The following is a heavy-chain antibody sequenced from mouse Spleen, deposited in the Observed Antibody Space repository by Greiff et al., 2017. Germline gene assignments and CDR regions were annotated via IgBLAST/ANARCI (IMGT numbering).Heavy chain of an antibody. J-gene: IGHJ3*01. CDR3: ALNSFAY. CDR2: ISYDGSN. V-gene: IGHV3-6*01. D-gene: IGHD1-3*01. CDR1: GYSITSGYY. Sequence: DVQLQESGPGLVKPSQSLSLTCSVTGYSITSGYYWNWIRQFPGNKLEWMGYISYDGSNNYNPSLKNRISITRDTSKNQFFLKLNSVTTEDTATYYCALNSFAYWGQGTLVTVSA.